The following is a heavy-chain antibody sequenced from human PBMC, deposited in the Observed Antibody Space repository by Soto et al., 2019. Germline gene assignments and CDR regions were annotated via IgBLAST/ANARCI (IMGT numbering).Heavy chain of an antibody. CDR1: GYTFTSYG. J-gene: IGHJ6*03. Sequence: ASVKVSCKASGYTFTSYGISWVRQAPGQGLEWMGWISAYNGNTNYAQKLQGRVTMTTDTSTSTAYMELRSLRSDDTAVYYCARCLGYCSSTSCWGYNYYYMDVWGKGTTVTVSS. CDR3: ARCLGYCSSTSCWGYNYYYMDV. D-gene: IGHD2-2*01. CDR2: ISAYNGNT. V-gene: IGHV1-18*01.